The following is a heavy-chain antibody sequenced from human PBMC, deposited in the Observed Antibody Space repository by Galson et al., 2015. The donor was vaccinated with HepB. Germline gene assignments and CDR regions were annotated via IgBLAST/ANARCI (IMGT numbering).Heavy chain of an antibody. CDR3: ARQANWGSLWAYGV. D-gene: IGHD7-27*01. V-gene: IGHV1-2*02. Sequence: SVKVSCKASGYAFTGYYLHWVRQAPGQGPEWMGWINPNTGGENFAQKFQGRVTMTRDSSINTAFMELRTLKSDDTAVYYCARQANWGSLWAYGVWGQGTLVTVSS. CDR1: GYAFTGYY. J-gene: IGHJ3*01. CDR2: INPNTGGE.